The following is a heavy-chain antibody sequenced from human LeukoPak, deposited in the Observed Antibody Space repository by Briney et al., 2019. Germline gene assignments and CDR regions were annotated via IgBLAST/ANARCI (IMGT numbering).Heavy chain of an antibody. CDR1: GYTFTSYY. V-gene: IGHV1-46*03. Sequence: ASVKVSCKASGYTFTSYYMHWVRQAPGQGLEWMGIINPSGGSTSYAQKFQGRVTMIRDTSTSTVYMELSSLRSEDTAVYYCARDRVTIFGVVGGMDVWGKGTTVTVSS. J-gene: IGHJ6*03. CDR3: ARDRVTIFGVVGGMDV. CDR2: INPSGGST. D-gene: IGHD3-3*01.